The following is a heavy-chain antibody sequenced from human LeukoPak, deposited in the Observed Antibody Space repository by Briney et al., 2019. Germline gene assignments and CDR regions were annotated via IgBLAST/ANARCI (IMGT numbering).Heavy chain of an antibody. CDR1: GGSISSSSYY. Sequence: ASETLSLTCTVSGGSISSSSYYWDWIRQPPGKGLEWIGNLYDSGSTHYNPSLRSRVTISADTSKNQFSLKLSSVTAADTAVYYCARHSYGDYAGNYVMDVWGQGTTVTVSS. CDR2: LYDSGST. V-gene: IGHV4-39*01. J-gene: IGHJ6*02. D-gene: IGHD4-17*01. CDR3: ARHSYGDYAGNYVMDV.